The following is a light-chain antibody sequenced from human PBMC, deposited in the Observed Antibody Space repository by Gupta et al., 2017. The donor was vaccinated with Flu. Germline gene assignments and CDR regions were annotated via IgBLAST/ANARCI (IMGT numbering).Light chain of an antibody. J-gene: IGKJ2*01. CDR3: QQSYSTPRDT. V-gene: IGKV1-39*01. Sequence: IQMTQPPSSLSASVGDRVTITCRASQSISSYLNWYQQKPGKAPKLLIYAASSLQSGVPSRFSGSGSGTDFTLTISSLQPEDFATYYCQQSYSTPRDTFGQGTKLEIK. CDR2: AAS. CDR1: QSISSY.